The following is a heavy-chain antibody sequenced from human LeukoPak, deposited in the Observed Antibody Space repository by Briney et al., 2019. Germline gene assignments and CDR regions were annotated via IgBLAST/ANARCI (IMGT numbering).Heavy chain of an antibody. CDR2: INQDGSDK. D-gene: IGHD2-2*01. CDR3: ASRYCSTPTFSYLGVFDY. V-gene: IGHV3-7*01. Sequence: GGSLRLSCAASGLTFENCWMSWVRQAPGKGLEWVANINQDGSDKYYVDSVKGRFTISRDNAKKSVYLQMNSLRAEETAVYYCASRYCSTPTFSYLGVFDYWGQGSLVTVSS. J-gene: IGHJ4*02. CDR1: GLTFENCW.